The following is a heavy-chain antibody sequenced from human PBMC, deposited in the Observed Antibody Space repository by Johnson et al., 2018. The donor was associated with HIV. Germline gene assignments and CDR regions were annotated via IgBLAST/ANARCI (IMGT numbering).Heavy chain of an antibody. V-gene: IGHV3-30*19. D-gene: IGHD2-15*01. CDR1: GFTFSSYG. CDR2: ISKDGANI. J-gene: IGHJ3*02. CDR3: AREGVVGVKDGFI. Sequence: QVLLVESGGGVVQPGGSLSLSCAASGFTFSSYGMHSVRQAPVKGLEWAAVISKDGANIYHADSVKGRFTISRDNSKNTLYLQMNSLRGEDTAVDYWAREGVVGVKDGFIWGQGTMVTVSS.